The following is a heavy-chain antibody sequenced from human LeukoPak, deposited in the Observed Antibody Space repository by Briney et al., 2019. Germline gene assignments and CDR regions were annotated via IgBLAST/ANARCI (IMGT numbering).Heavy chain of an antibody. CDR2: IIPIFGTA. Sequence: AVKVSCKASGGTFSSYAISWVRQPPGQGLEWMGGIIPIFGTANYAQKFQGRVTITADESTSTAYMELSSLRPEDTAVYYCARDGGYMDAWGKGTTVTISS. CDR3: ARDGGYMDA. J-gene: IGHJ6*03. CDR1: GGTFSSYA. D-gene: IGHD3-3*01. V-gene: IGHV1-69*01.